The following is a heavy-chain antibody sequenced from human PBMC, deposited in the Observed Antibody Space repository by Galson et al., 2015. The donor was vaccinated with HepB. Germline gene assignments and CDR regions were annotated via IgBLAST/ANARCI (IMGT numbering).Heavy chain of an antibody. J-gene: IGHJ6*02. CDR2: IDPSDSYT. D-gene: IGHD3-3*01. Sequence: QSGAEVKKPGESLRISCKGSGYSFTSYWISWVRQMPGKGLEWMGRIDPSDSYTNYSPSFQGHVTISADKSISTAYLQWSSLKASDTAMYYCARSRWDYDFSEYYYYGMDVWGQGTTVTVSS. CDR1: GYSFTSYW. CDR3: ARSRWDYDFSEYYYYGMDV. V-gene: IGHV5-10-1*01.